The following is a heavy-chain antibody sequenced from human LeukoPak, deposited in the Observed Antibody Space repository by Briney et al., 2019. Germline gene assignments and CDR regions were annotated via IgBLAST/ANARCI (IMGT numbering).Heavy chain of an antibody. CDR1: GGSISSSSYY. J-gene: IGHJ4*02. D-gene: IGHD1-7*01. Sequence: PSETLSLTCTVYGGSISSSSYYWGWIRQPPGKGLEWIGSIYYSGSTYYNPSLKSRATISVDTSKNQFSLKLSSVTAEDTAVYYCARTELTYYYFDYWGQGTLVTVSS. CDR3: ARTELTYYYFDY. CDR2: IYYSGST. V-gene: IGHV4-39*07.